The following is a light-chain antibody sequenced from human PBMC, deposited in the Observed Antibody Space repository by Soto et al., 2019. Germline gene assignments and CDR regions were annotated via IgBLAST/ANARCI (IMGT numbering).Light chain of an antibody. CDR2: DAS. Sequence: EIVLTQSPATLSLSPGERATLSRRASQSVSSYLAWYQQKPGQAPRLLIYDASNRATGIPARFSGSGSGTDFTLTISSLEPEDFAVYYCQQRNILPLTFGGGTKVEIK. J-gene: IGKJ4*01. CDR1: QSVSSY. CDR3: QQRNILPLT. V-gene: IGKV3-11*01.